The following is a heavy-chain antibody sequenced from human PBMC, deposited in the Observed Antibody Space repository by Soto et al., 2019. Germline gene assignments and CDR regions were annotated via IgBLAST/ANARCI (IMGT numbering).Heavy chain of an antibody. D-gene: IGHD1-26*01. CDR1: GYTFTSYG. V-gene: IGHV1-18*01. J-gene: IGHJ3*02. CDR2: ISAYNGNT. Sequence: QVQLVQSGAEVKKPGASVKVSCKASGYTFTSYGISWVRRAPGQGLEWMGWISAYNGNTSYAQKLKGRVTIATDKSTSTAYMEMRSLRSDDTAVYYCARGLGASYAFDIWGQGTMVTVSS. CDR3: ARGLGASYAFDI.